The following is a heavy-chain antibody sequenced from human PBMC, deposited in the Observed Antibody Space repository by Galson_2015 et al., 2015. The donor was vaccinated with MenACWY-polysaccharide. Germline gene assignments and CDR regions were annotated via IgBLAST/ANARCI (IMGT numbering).Heavy chain of an antibody. D-gene: IGHD2-15*01. J-gene: IGHJ5*02. V-gene: IGHV3-23*01. Sequence: SLRLSCAASGFTFTNYVMNWVRQAPGKGLEWVSSIGGSGTTYYADSVKGRFTISRDNSKNMVYLQMNSLRAEDTAIYYCAKANSGGICTSGWACWFDPWGQGSLVTVSS. CDR3: AKANSGGICTSGWACWFDP. CDR2: IGGSGTT. CDR1: GFTFTNYV.